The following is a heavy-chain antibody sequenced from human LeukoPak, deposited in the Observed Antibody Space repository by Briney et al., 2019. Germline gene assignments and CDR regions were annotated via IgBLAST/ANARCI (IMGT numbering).Heavy chain of an antibody. D-gene: IGHD3-10*01. V-gene: IGHV3-48*03. J-gene: IGHJ4*02. CDR2: ISSSGSTI. CDR1: GFTFSSYE. Sequence: PGGSLRLSCAASGFTFSSYEMNWVRQAPGKGLEWVSYISSSGSTIYYADSVKGRFTISRDNSKNTLYLQMSSLRAEDSAVYYCAKRGGYETMAAFDYWGQGTLVTVSS. CDR3: AKRGGYETMAAFDY.